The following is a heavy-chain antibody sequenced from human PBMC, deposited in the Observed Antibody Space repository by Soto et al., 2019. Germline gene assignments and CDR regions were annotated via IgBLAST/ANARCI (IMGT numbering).Heavy chain of an antibody. CDR2: ISADNGDT. D-gene: IGHD3-10*01. CDR1: GYTFTNYG. V-gene: IGHV1-18*01. J-gene: IGHJ4*02. CDR3: ARDVFYGLESIGY. Sequence: QVQLVQSGVEVKTPGASVKVSCKASGYTFTNYGINWVRQAPGQGLEWMGWISADNGDTNYAQKFQGRVSMTTDTSTSTAYMELRSLRSDDTAVYYCARDVFYGLESIGYWGQGTLVTVAS.